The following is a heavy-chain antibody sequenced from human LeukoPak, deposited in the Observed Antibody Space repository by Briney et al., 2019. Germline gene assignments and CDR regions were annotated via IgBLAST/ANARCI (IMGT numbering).Heavy chain of an antibody. CDR1: GYTFTSYY. D-gene: IGHD2-15*01. CDR3: ARVFQPAGYCSGGSCYVFDY. Sequence: ASVKVSCKAYGYTFTSYYMHWVRQAPGQGLERMGIINPSGGSTSYAQKFQGRVTMTRDTSTSTVYMELSSLRSEDTAVYYCARVFQPAGYCSGGSCYVFDYWGQGTLVTVSS. J-gene: IGHJ4*02. CDR2: INPSGGST. V-gene: IGHV1-46*03.